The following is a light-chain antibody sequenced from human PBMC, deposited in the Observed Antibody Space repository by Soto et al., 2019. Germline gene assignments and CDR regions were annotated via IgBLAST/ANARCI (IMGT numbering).Light chain of an antibody. CDR1: QSVSSSF. Sequence: EIVLTQSPGTLSLSPGERATLSCRASQSVSSSFLAWYQQKPGQAPRLLIYGASNRATGIPDRFSGSGSGKDFSLTISRLEPDDFAVYYCQQYDSSPWAFGQGTKVEIE. V-gene: IGKV3-20*01. J-gene: IGKJ1*01. CDR3: QQYDSSPWA. CDR2: GAS.